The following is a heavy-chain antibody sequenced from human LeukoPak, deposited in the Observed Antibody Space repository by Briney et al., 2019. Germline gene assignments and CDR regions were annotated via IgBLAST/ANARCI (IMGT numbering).Heavy chain of an antibody. D-gene: IGHD1-1*01. Sequence: PSETLSLTCGVSGGSISSNNWRSWVRQPPAQGIEWIGEIYHSGNSNYNPSLKSRVTISVDTSKNQFSLKLSSVTAADTAVYYCARDPSTRTGTTSWFDPWGQGTLVTVSS. V-gene: IGHV4-4*02. CDR2: IYHSGNS. J-gene: IGHJ5*02. CDR1: GGSISSNNW. CDR3: ARDPSTRTGTTSWFDP.